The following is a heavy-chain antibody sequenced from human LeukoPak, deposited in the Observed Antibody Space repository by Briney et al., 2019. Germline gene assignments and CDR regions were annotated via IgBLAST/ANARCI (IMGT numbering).Heavy chain of an antibody. V-gene: IGHV1-46*01. D-gene: IGHD1-14*01. CDR1: GYNLTTYY. Sequence: GASVKVSCKASGYNLTTYYMHWVRQAPGQGLEWMGVIDPRYGTRSHAQKFQGRLTMTRDMSTSTVYMDLRTLRSEDTAVYYCARTGVGQGFNYYYGLDAWGQGTTVTVSS. J-gene: IGHJ6*02. CDR3: ARTGVGQGFNYYYGLDA. CDR2: IDPRYGTR.